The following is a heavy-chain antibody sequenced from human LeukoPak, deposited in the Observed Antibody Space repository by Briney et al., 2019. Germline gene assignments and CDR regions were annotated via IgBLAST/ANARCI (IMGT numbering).Heavy chain of an antibody. J-gene: IGHJ4*02. D-gene: IGHD6-13*01. CDR3: ARHDSWLAAGFDY. Sequence: KSSETLSLTCTVSGGSISSSSYYWAWIRQPPGKGLEYIGSYSGSTNYNPSLKSRVTISVDTSKNQFSLKLTSVTAADTAVYYCARHDSWLAAGFDYWGQGTLVTVSS. CDR1: GGSISSSSYY. CDR2: YSGST. V-gene: IGHV4-39*01.